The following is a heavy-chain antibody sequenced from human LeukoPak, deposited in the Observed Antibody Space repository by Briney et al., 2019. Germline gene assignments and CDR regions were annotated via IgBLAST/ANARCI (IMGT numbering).Heavy chain of an antibody. V-gene: IGHV4-34*01. CDR2: INHSGRS. Sequence: TPSETLSLTCAVYGGSFNGYFCSSISHPPRNGLEWIGEINHSGRSNYNPSLKSRVTISVDTSKNQFSLKLSSVTAADTAVYYCALSFDYDSSGSVYWGQGTLVTVSS. CDR3: ALSFDYDSSGSVY. J-gene: IGHJ4*02. CDR1: GGSFNGYF. D-gene: IGHD3-22*01.